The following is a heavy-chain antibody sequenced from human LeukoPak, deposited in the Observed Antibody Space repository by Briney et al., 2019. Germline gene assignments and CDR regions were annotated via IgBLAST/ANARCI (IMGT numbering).Heavy chain of an antibody. V-gene: IGHV1-69*17. CDR1: GGTFSSYA. Sequence: SVKVSCKASGGTFSSYAISWVRQAPGQGLEWMGGIIPIFGIANYAQKFQGRVTITADKSTSTAYMELSSLRSEDTAVYYCARDYAPRTKHDAFDIWGQGTMVTVSS. D-gene: IGHD3-16*01. CDR2: IIPIFGIA. J-gene: IGHJ3*02. CDR3: ARDYAPRTKHDAFDI.